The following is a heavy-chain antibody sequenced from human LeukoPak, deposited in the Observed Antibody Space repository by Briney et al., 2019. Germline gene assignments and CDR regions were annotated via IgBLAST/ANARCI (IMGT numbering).Heavy chain of an antibody. CDR3: AREATGAFDI. J-gene: IGHJ3*02. CDR1: GGTFSSYA. V-gene: IGHV1-69*13. CDR2: IIPIFGTA. Sequence: GASVKVSCKASGGTFSSYAISWVRQAPGQGLEWMGGIIPIFGTANYAQKFQGRVTITADESTSTAYMELSSLRSEDTAVYYCAREATGAFDIWGQGTMVTVSS.